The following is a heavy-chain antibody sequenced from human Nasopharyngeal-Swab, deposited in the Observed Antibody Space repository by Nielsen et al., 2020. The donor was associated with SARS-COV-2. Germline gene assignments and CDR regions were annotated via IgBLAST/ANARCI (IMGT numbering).Heavy chain of an antibody. J-gene: IGHJ4*02. CDR1: GGTFSSYA. CDR3: ASEIAAAGTSYYFDY. V-gene: IGHV1-69*06. Sequence: SLKVSCKASGGTFSSYANRWVRQAPGQGLEWMGGIIPIFGTANYAQKFQGGVTITADKSTSTAYMELSSLRSEGTAVYYCASEIAAAGTSYYFDYWSQGTLVTVSS. CDR2: IIPIFGTA. D-gene: IGHD6-13*01.